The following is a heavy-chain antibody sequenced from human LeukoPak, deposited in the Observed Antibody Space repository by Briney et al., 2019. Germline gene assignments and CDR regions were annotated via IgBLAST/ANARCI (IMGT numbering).Heavy chain of an antibody. CDR1: GYTFTSFG. CDR3: TRDLGVDTTMIFFDY. Sequence: ASVKVSCKASGYTFTSFGISWVRQAPGQGLEWMGWSSAYNGNTNYAQKFQGRVTMTTDTSTSTAYMEVRSLRSDDTAVYYCTRDLGVDTTMIFFDYWGQGSLVTVSS. CDR2: SSAYNGNT. D-gene: IGHD5-18*01. J-gene: IGHJ4*02. V-gene: IGHV1-18*01.